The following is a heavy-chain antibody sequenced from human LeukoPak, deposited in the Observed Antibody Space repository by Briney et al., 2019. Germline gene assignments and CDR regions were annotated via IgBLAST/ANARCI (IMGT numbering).Heavy chain of an antibody. J-gene: IGHJ6*02. V-gene: IGHV1-8*01. CDR2: MNPNSGNT. Sequence: ASVKVSYKASGYTFTSYDINWVRQATGQGLEWMGWMNPNSGNTGYAQKFQGRVTMTRNTSISTAYMELSSLRSEDTAVYYCARVPTLLRYFDWLLAVYYYYGMDVWGQGTTVTVSS. D-gene: IGHD3-9*01. CDR3: ARVPTLLRYFDWLLAVYYYYGMDV. CDR1: GYTFTSYD.